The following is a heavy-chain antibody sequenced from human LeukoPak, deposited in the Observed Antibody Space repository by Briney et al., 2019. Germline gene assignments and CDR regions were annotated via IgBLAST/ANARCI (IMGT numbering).Heavy chain of an antibody. CDR1: GFTFSSYS. CDR3: ARLLGYYFYYGMDV. J-gene: IGHJ6*02. CDR2: ISGSSNYI. V-gene: IGHV3-21*01. D-gene: IGHD1-26*01. Sequence: PGGSLRLSCAAPGFTFSSYSMNWVRQAPGKGLEWVSFISGSSNYIYYADSVKGRFTISRDNAKNSLYLQVNSLRAEDTAVYYCARLLGYYFYYGMDVWGQGTTVTVSS.